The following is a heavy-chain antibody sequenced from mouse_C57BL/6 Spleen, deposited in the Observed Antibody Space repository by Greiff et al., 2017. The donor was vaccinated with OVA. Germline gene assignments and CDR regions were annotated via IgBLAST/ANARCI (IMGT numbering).Heavy chain of an antibody. D-gene: IGHD2-4*01. V-gene: IGHV1-63*01. Sequence: QVQLKESGAELVRPGTSVKMSCKASGYTFTNYWIGWAKQRPGHGLEWIGDIYPGGGYTNYNEKFKGKATLTADKSSSTAYMQFSSLTSEDSAIYYCARSRDYDEYYFDYWGQGTTLTVSS. J-gene: IGHJ2*01. CDR2: IYPGGGYT. CDR1: GYTFTNYW. CDR3: ARSRDYDEYYFDY.